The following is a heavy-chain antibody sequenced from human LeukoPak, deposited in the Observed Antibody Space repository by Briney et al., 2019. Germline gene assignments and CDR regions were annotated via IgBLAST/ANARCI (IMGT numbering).Heavy chain of an antibody. J-gene: IGHJ5*02. CDR3: ARALTGTGPPGWFDP. CDR2: IIPIFGTA. V-gene: IGHV1-69*13. Sequence: SVKVSCKVSGYTLTELSMHWVRQAPGQGLEWMGGIIPIFGTANYAQKFQGRVTITADESASTAYMELSSLRSEDTAVYYCARALTGTGPPGWFDPWGQGTLVTVSS. CDR1: GYTLTELS. D-gene: IGHD1-7*01.